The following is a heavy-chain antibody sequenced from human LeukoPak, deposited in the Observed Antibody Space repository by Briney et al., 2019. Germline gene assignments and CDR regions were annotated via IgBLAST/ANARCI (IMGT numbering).Heavy chain of an antibody. CDR3: ARGPVITMVRGVKYYYYYGMDV. V-gene: IGHV1-24*01. Sequence: ASVKVSCKVSGYTLTELSMHWVRQAPGKGLEWMGGFDPEDGETIYAQKFQGRVTMTEDTSTDTAYMELSSLRSEDTAVYYCARGPVITMVRGVKYYYYYGMDVWGKGTTVTVSS. CDR2: FDPEDGET. CDR1: GYTLTELS. D-gene: IGHD3-10*01. J-gene: IGHJ6*04.